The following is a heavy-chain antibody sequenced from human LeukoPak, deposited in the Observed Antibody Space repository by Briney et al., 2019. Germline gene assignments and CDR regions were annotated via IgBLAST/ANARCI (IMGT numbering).Heavy chain of an antibody. V-gene: IGHV4-4*07. D-gene: IGHD3-16*02. CDR3: ARGGYTISSYIFDY. J-gene: IGHJ4*02. Sequence: SETLSLTCSVSGGSINSYWWTWVRQPAGKGLEFIGRIYTTGRTNYNPSLKSRVSMSVDTSKNKFSLELRSASAADTAVYFCARGGYTISSYIFDYWGQGALVTVSS. CDR2: IYTTGRT. CDR1: GGSINSYW.